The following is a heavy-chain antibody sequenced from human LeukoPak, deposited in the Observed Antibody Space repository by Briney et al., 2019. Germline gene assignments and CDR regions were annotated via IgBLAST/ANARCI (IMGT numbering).Heavy chain of an antibody. CDR2: IYYSGST. J-gene: IGHJ4*02. Sequence: AETLALTCTVSGGSISSYYWSWIRQPPGKGREWIGYIYYSGSTNYNPSLKSRVTISVDTSKNQFPLKLSSVTAADTAVYYCATRYSGYESFDYWGQGTLVTVSS. V-gene: IGHV4-59*01. CDR1: GGSISSYY. CDR3: ATRYSGYESFDY. D-gene: IGHD5-12*01.